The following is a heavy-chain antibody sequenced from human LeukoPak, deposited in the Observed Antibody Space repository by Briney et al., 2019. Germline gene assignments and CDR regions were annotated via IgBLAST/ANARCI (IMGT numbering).Heavy chain of an antibody. CDR1: GRSFSSYS. V-gene: IGHV4-34*01. D-gene: IGHD3-10*01. Sequence: SETLSLTCALYGRSFSSYSWSWTLIRQTPDKGLEWIGEIIEKGNANYNPSLNSRVTIDLDTSKNQFSLKLTSMTAADTAMYYCARGYYTPRWYFDLWGRGTLVTVSS. CDR3: ARGYYTPRWYFDL. J-gene: IGHJ2*01. CDR2: IIEKGNA.